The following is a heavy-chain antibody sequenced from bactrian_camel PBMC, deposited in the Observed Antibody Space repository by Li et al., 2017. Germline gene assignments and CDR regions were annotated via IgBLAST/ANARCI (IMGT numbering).Heavy chain of an antibody. Sequence: VQLVESGGGSVQAGGSLRLSCVASGYPGCRYDMSWHRQTPGKEREFVSGIDSAGATTYSDSVKGRFTISQDNAKQQLYLQMNDLKPEDTSVYYCAVDWSRFGNQCAFRAPYGQGTQVTVS. CDR2: IDSAGATT. J-gene: IGHJ4*01. V-gene: IGHV3S40*01. CDR1: GYPGCRYD. D-gene: IGHD1*01.